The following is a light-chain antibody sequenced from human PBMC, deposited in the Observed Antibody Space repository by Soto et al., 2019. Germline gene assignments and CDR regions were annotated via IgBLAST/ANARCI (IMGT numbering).Light chain of an antibody. CDR3: QHYNNLWG. Sequence: EIVMTQSPAPLSVSPGERATLSCRASESVRSNLAWYQQKPGQAPRVLIYGASTRATGIPARFSGSGSGTEFPLTISGLQSEDFPVYYCQHYNNLWGFGGGTKVEIK. CDR2: GAS. CDR1: ESVRSN. V-gene: IGKV3D-15*01. J-gene: IGKJ4*01.